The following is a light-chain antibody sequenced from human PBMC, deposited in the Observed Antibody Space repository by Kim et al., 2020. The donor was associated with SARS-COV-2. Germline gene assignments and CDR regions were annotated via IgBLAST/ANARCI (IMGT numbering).Light chain of an antibody. J-gene: IGLJ3*02. Sequence: SSELTQDPAVSVALGQTVRITCQGDSLRSYYANWYQQKPGQAPVLVIYGKNNRPSGIPDRFSGSSSGNTPSLTITGAQAEDEADYYCNSRDSSGDHLRVF. V-gene: IGLV3-19*01. CDR2: GKN. CDR1: SLRSYY. CDR3: NSRDSSGDHLRV.